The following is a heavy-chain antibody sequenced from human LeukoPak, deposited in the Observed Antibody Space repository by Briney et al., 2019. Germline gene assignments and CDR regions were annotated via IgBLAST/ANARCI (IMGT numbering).Heavy chain of an antibody. D-gene: IGHD4-23*01. CDR3: AKGDYGGRYFDY. CDR2: ISRNSGSI. V-gene: IGHV3-9*01. CDR1: GFTFDDYA. Sequence: SLRLSYAASGFTFDDYAMHWVRQAPGKGLEWVSGISRNSGSIGYADSVKGRFTISRDNAKNSLYLQINSLRAEDTALYYCAKGDYGGRYFDYWGQGTLVTVSS. J-gene: IGHJ4*02.